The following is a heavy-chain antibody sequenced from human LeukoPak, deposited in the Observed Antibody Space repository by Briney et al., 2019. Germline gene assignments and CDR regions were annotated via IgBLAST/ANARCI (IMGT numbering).Heavy chain of an antibody. CDR3: ARFIAAPYYFDY. CDR1: GFTFNNYA. V-gene: IGHV3-23*01. D-gene: IGHD6-13*01. CDR2: ISGAGFHT. Sequence: GGSLRLSCEASGFTFNNYAMSWVRQAPGKGLEWVSAISGAGFHTYYPDSVKGRFTISRDNSKNIVSLQMNSLRAEDTAVYYCARFIAAPYYFDYWGRGTLVTVSS. J-gene: IGHJ4*02.